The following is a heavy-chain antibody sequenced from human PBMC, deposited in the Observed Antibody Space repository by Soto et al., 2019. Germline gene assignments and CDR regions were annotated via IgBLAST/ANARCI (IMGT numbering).Heavy chain of an antibody. Sequence: EVHLLESGGDLVQPGGSLRLSCAASGFSFTAYIMSWFQQAPGQGLEWVSAISVSGDKTYYADSVKGRFTISRDDAKNTLYLQLNSLRVDDTAIYYCAKGGWLDDCGQGTLVTVSS. D-gene: IGHD5-12*01. J-gene: IGHJ4*02. CDR3: AKGGWLDD. CDR2: ISVSGDKT. CDR1: GFSFTAYI. V-gene: IGHV3-23*01.